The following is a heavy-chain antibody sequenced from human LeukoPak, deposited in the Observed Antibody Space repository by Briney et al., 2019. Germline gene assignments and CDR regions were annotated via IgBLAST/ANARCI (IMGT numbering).Heavy chain of an antibody. CDR1: GGSFSGYY. D-gene: IGHD3-16*01. CDR2: IHSSGST. CDR3: ARIEGDNSLDY. Sequence: SETLSLTCAVYGGSFSGYYWTWIRQPPGKGLEWIAHIHSSGSTNYNPSLKSRVIISVDTSRSQLSLKLSSVTAADTAVYYCARIEGDNSLDYWGQGTLVTVSS. V-gene: IGHV4-59*01. J-gene: IGHJ4*02.